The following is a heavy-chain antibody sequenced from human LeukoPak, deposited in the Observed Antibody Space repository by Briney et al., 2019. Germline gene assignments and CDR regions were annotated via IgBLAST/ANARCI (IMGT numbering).Heavy chain of an antibody. J-gene: IGHJ4*02. CDR1: GFTFGDYA. D-gene: IGHD3-10*01. CDR2: IRSKAYGGTT. V-gene: IGHV3-49*03. Sequence: PGGSLRLSCTASGFTFGDYAMSWFRQAPGKGLEWVGFIRSKAYGGTTEYAASVKGRFTISRDDSKSIAYLQMNSLKTEDTAVYCCISSISGGSGQLGYWGQGTLVTVSS. CDR3: ISSISGGSGQLGY.